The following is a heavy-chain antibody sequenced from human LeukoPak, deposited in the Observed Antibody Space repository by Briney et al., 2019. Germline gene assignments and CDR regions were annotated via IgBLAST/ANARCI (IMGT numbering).Heavy chain of an antibody. Sequence: ASVKVSCKASGYTFTGYYMHWVRQAPGQGLGWMGWINPNSGGTNYAQKFQGRVTMTRDTSISTAYMELSRLRSDDTAVYYCARGSFWSGYTWDYYGMDVWGQGTTVTVSS. J-gene: IGHJ6*02. V-gene: IGHV1-2*02. CDR2: INPNSGGT. CDR3: ARGSFWSGYTWDYYGMDV. CDR1: GYTFTGYY. D-gene: IGHD3-3*01.